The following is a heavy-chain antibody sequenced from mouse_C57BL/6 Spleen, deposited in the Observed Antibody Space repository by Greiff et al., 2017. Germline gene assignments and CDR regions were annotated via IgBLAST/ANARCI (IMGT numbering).Heavy chain of an antibody. CDR2: IYPGSGST. CDR3: ARSLFAY. CDR1: GYTFTSYW. J-gene: IGHJ3*01. V-gene: IGHV1-55*01. Sequence: VQLQQPGAELVKSGASVKMSCKASGYTFTSYWLTWVKQRPGQGLEWIGDIYPGSGSTNYNEKFKSKATLTVDTSSSTAYMQLSSLTSEDSAVYYCARSLFAYWGQGTLVTVSA.